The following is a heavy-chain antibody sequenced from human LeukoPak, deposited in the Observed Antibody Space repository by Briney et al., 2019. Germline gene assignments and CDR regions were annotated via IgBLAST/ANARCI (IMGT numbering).Heavy chain of an antibody. V-gene: IGHV3-53*01. J-gene: IGHJ4*02. CDR3: ARTKWDIVVVPAAVSDY. Sequence: GGSLRLSCAASGFTVSTNYMSWVRQAPGKGLDWVSVVHSGGSTYYADSVKGRFTISRDNSKNTLYLQMNSLRAEDTAVYYCARTKWDIVVVPAAVSDYWGQGTLVTVSS. CDR1: GFTVSTNY. D-gene: IGHD2-2*01. CDR2: VHSGGST.